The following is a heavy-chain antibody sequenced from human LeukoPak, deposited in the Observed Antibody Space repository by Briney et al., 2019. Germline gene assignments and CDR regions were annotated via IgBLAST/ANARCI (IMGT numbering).Heavy chain of an antibody. V-gene: IGHV3-66*01. Sequence: PGGSLRLSCTASGFTVSSKYMSWVRQAPGKGLECVSVIYTDGSTHYADSVKGRFTISRDNSKNTVFLQMNSLSAEDTAVYYCARDNLDSGWYEFDYWGQGTLVTVSS. J-gene: IGHJ4*02. CDR2: IYTDGST. CDR3: ARDNLDSGWYEFDY. D-gene: IGHD6-19*01. CDR1: GFTVSSKY.